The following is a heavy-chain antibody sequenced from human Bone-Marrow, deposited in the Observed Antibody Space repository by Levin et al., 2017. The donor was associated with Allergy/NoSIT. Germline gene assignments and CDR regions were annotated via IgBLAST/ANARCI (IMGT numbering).Heavy chain of an antibody. CDR2: IWNDGSKI. D-gene: IGHD6-19*01. Sequence: LSLTCAASGFTFSSFGMHWVHQAPGKGLEWVAIIWNDGSKIYYADSVKGRFIISRDNSKNRLYLQMNTLRAEDTGVYYCARAGGRAVADSFDYWGQGTLVTVSS. V-gene: IGHV3-33*01. J-gene: IGHJ4*02. CDR3: ARAGGRAVADSFDY. CDR1: GFTFSSFG.